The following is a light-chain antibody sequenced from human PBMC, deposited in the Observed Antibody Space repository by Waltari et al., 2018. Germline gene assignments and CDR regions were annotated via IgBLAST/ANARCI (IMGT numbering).Light chain of an antibody. CDR3: QLYHRPYVIT. V-gene: IGKV1-33*01. J-gene: IGKJ3*01. CDR1: QDVGNF. Sequence: DIQTTQSPSSLPESGGGRVTITCQASQDVGNFLNWYQKKPGKAPKLLIFYASRLQLGVPSRFSGSGSGTHFTFSISSLQPEDIATYYCQLYHRPYVITSGPGTKVDIK. CDR2: YAS.